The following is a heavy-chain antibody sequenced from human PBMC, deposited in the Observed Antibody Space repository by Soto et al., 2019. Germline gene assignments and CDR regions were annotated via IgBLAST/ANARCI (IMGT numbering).Heavy chain of an antibody. CDR2: IYYSGST. CDR1: GGSISSSYY. J-gene: IGHJ4*03. V-gene: IGHV4-39*01. D-gene: IGHD4-17*01. CDR3: ARRMRTVTSDHFDY. Sequence: PSETLSLTCTVSGGSISSSYYWGWIRQPPGKGLEWIGSIYYSGSTYYNPSLKSRVTISVDTSKNQFSLKLSSVTAADTAVYYCARRMRTVTSDHFDYWGQGTTVT.